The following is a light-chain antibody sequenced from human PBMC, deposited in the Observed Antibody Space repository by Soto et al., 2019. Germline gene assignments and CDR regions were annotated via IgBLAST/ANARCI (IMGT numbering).Light chain of an antibody. J-gene: IGKJ4*01. V-gene: IGKV1-9*01. CDR1: QGISSY. CDR2: AAS. CDR3: QQLNSYPFLT. Sequence: DIQLTQSPSFLSASVGDRVTITCRASQGISSYLAWYQQKPGKAPKLLIYAASTLQSGVPSRFSGSGSGTEFTLTISSRQPEDFATYSCQQLNSYPFLTFGGGTKVEIK.